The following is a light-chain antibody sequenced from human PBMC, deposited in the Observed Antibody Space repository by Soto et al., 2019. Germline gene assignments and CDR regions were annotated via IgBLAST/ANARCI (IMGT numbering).Light chain of an antibody. Sequence: QSALTQPASVSGSPGQSITISCTGTSRDIGTYDYVSWHQQHPGKAPKLIIYDVAHRPSGVSPRFSGSKSGDTASLAISGLQAEDEADYYCSLFTTSGSHVVFGGGTQLTVL. J-gene: IGLJ2*01. CDR1: SRDIGTYDY. V-gene: IGLV2-14*03. CDR3: SLFTTSGSHVV. CDR2: DVA.